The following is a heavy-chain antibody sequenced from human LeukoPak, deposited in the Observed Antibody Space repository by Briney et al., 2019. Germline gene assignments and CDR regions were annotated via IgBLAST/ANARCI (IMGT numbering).Heavy chain of an antibody. CDR2: INSDGTRT. J-gene: IGHJ6*03. D-gene: IGHD2-21*02. V-gene: IGHV3-74*01. CDR3: AKDGGKCGGDCYDYYYYYMDV. Sequence: GGSLRLSCAASGFTFSSYWMHWVRQAPGKGLVWVSRINSDGTRTSYADSVKGRFTISRDNAKNTLYLQMNSLRAEDTAVYYCAKDGGKCGGDCYDYYYYYMDVWGKGTTVTVSS. CDR1: GFTFSSYW.